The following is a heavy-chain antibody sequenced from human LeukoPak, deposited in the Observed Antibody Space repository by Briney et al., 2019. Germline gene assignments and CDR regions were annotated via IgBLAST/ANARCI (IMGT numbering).Heavy chain of an antibody. V-gene: IGHV3-23*01. D-gene: IGHD4-17*01. CDR3: TKRGTVTTFGHCDF. Sequence: GGSLRLSCAASGFTFSNYAMSWVRQAPGKGLEWVSTISDTGSSTYYADSVKGRFTISRDNSKNTLYLQMHSLRAEDTAIYYCTKRGTVTTFGHCDFWGQGTLITVSS. CDR1: GFTFSNYA. J-gene: IGHJ4*02. CDR2: ISDTGSST.